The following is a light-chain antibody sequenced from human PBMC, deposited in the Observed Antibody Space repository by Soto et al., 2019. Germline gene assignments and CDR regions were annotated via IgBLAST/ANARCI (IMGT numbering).Light chain of an antibody. Sequence: ENVLTQSPGTLSLSAGERATLSCRASQSITSNSLAWYQQKPGQAPRLLIYGASRRATGIPDRFSGSGSGTDFTLTISRVEPEDFAVYYCQHYGTTPWTFGQGTKVGIK. V-gene: IGKV3-20*01. CDR3: QHYGTTPWT. CDR2: GAS. CDR1: QSITSNS. J-gene: IGKJ1*01.